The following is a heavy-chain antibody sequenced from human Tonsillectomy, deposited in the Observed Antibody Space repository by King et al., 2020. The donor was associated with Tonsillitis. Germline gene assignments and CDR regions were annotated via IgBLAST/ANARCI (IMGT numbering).Heavy chain of an antibody. Sequence: VQLVESGGGVVQPGRSLRLSCTASGFNFSTYGMHWVRQAPGRGLEWLAVISDDGSNKYYADSVKGRFTISRENSKNTLYLRMNFLKSEDTALYYCTKGVARYSDSYFDYWGQGVLVSVSS. D-gene: IGHD5-18*01. V-gene: IGHV3-30*18. J-gene: IGHJ4*02. CDR1: GFNFSTYG. CDR2: ISDDGSNK. CDR3: TKGVARYSDSYFDY.